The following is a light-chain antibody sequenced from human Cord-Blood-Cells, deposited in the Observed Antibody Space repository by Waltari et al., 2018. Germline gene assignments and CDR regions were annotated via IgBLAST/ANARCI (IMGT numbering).Light chain of an antibody. V-gene: IGKV1-8*01. CDR2: AAS. CDR1: QGISSY. CDR3: QQYYSYPRT. Sequence: AIRMTQSPSSFSASTGARVTITCRASQGISSYLAWYQQKPGKAPKLLIYAASTLQSGVPSRFSGSGSGTDFTLTISCLQSEDFATYYCQQYYSYPRTFGQVTKVEIK. J-gene: IGKJ1*01.